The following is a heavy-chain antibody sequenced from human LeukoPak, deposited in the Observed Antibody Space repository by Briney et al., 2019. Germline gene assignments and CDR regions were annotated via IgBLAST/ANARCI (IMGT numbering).Heavy chain of an antibody. Sequence: SVKVSCKASGGTFISYAISWVRQAPGQGLEWMGGIIPIFGTANYAQKFQGRVTITADESTSTAYMELSSLRSEDTAVYYCAREGDDSSAPYYFDYWGQGTLVTVSS. J-gene: IGHJ4*02. CDR3: AREGDDSSAPYYFDY. V-gene: IGHV1-69*13. D-gene: IGHD3-22*01. CDR1: GGTFISYA. CDR2: IIPIFGTA.